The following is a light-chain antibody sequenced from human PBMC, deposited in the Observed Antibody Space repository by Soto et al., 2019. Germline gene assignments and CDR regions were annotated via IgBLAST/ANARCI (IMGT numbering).Light chain of an antibody. CDR1: QTVSSSY. J-gene: IGKJ5*01. Sequence: ELVLTQSPGTLSLSPGERATLSCRASQTVSSSYLAWYRQKPGQAPRLLIYVASSRATGIPDRFSGSGSGTDFTLTISRLDPEDFAVYYCQQYGSSPLTFGGGARLEIK. CDR3: QQYGSSPLT. V-gene: IGKV3-20*01. CDR2: VAS.